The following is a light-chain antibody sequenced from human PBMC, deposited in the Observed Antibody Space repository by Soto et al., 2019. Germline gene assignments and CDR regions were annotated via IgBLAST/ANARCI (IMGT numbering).Light chain of an antibody. CDR2: AAS. CDR3: QQSYSTPLT. CDR1: QSISSY. J-gene: IGKJ4*01. V-gene: IGKV1-39*01. Sequence: DLQMTQSPSSLSASVGDRVTITCRASQSISSYLNWYQQKPGKAPKLLIYAASSLQSGVPSRFSGSGSGTDFTLTISSLLPEDFATYYCQQSYSTPLTFGGGTKVEI.